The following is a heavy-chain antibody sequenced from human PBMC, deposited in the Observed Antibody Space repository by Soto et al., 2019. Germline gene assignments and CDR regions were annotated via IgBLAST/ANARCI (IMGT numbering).Heavy chain of an antibody. D-gene: IGHD3-22*01. V-gene: IGHV4-59*01. Sequence: QVHLQESGPGLVKPSETLSLTCTVSGGSISSYYWSWIRQPPGKGLEWMGYIYYTGSTNYNPSLKSRVTISVDTSKNQFSLTLSSVIAADTAVYYCARMYYYDNGGYAGFDYWGQGSLVTVSP. J-gene: IGHJ4*02. CDR2: IYYTGST. CDR3: ARMYYYDNGGYAGFDY. CDR1: GGSISSYY.